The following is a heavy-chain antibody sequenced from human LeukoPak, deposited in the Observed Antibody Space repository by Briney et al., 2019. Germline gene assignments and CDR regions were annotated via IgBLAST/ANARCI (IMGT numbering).Heavy chain of an antibody. CDR3: ARLRARMGAFDI. J-gene: IGHJ3*02. CDR1: GGSISSYY. V-gene: IGHV4-4*07. D-gene: IGHD5-12*01. CDR2: IHTSGST. Sequence: SETLSLTCTVSGGSISSYYWSWIRQPAGKGLEWIGRIHTSGSTNYSPSLKSRVTMSVDTSKNQFSLKLSSVTAADTAVYYCARLRARMGAFDIWGQGTMVTVSS.